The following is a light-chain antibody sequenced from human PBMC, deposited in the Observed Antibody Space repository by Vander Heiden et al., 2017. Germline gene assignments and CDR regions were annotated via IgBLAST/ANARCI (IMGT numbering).Light chain of an antibody. J-gene: IGKJ2*01. CDR1: QGIRNY. V-gene: IGKV1-39*01. CDR3: QQCFTLPFT. CDR2: GTS. Sequence: DLQMTQSPSSVFASVGDRVTITCRAGQGIRNYLNWYQQKSGKAPKLLVYGTSNLLSAVPSRFSGSTSGTEFTLTISNVQPEDFATYYCQQCFTLPFTFGQGTKLEIK.